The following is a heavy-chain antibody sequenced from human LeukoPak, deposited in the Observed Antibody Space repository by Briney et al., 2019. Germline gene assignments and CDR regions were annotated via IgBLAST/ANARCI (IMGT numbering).Heavy chain of an antibody. Sequence: SETLSLTCIVSGGSISSSDYYWGWIRQPPGKGLEWIGRISYSGTTYYNPSLKRRVTIFVDTSNNQFSLKLTSVTAADTAVCYCARLTHSYYYDTRGYYSYYYMDVWAKGPRSPSP. CDR1: GGSISSSDYY. CDR2: ISYSGTT. V-gene: IGHV4-39*01. D-gene: IGHD3-22*01. CDR3: ARLTHSYYYDTRGYYSYYYMDV. J-gene: IGHJ6*03.